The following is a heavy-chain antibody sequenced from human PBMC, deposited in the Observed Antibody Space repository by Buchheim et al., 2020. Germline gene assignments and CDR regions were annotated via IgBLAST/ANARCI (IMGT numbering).Heavy chain of an antibody. D-gene: IGHD1-20*01. CDR3: ARNNWNDY. CDR2: ISYDGSNT. Sequence: QVQLVDSGGGVVQPGRSLRLSCAASGFTFSNYAMNWVRQAPGKGLEWVAIISYDGSNTYYADSLKGRFSISRDNSKNTLYLQMNSLRTEDTAVYYCARNNWNDYWGQGTL. CDR1: GFTFSNYA. J-gene: IGHJ4*02. V-gene: IGHV3-30*04.